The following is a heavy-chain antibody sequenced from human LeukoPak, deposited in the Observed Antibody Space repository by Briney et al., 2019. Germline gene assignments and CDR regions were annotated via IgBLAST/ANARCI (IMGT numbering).Heavy chain of an antibody. CDR2: IYYSGST. V-gene: IGHV4-59*01. Sequence: PSETLSLTCTVSGGSISSYYWSWIRQPPGKGLEWIGYIYYSGSTKYKPSLKSRVTISVDTSKNQFSLKLSSVTAADTAVYYCARGRFLDAFDIWGQGTMDTVSS. J-gene: IGHJ3*02. D-gene: IGHD3-3*01. CDR3: ARGRFLDAFDI. CDR1: GGSISSYY.